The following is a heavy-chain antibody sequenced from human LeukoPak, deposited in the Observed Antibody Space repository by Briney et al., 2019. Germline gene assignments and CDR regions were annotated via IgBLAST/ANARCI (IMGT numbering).Heavy chain of an antibody. J-gene: IGHJ4*02. CDR1: GFTFSSYA. CDR3: ARDMHEQLWVAFDY. V-gene: IGHV3-30*04. CDR2: ISYDGSNK. Sequence: GGSLRLSCAASGFTFSSYAMHWVRQAPGKGLEGVAVISYDGSNKYYADSVKGRFTISRDNSKNTLYLQMNSLRAEDTAVYYCARDMHEQLWVAFDYWGQGTLVTVSS. D-gene: IGHD5-18*01.